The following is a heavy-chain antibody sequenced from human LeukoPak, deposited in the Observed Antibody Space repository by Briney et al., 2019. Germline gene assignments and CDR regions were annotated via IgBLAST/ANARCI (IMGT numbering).Heavy chain of an antibody. CDR3: AKDLGSAITSALVLDV. D-gene: IGHD2-15*01. CDR1: GFTFDDYA. Sequence: GGSLRLSCAASGFTFDDYAMHWVRQAPGKGLEWVSGITWNRDNIGYGDSVKGRFTISRDNVKNALYLQMNSLRPEDTALYYCAKDLGSAITSALVLDVWGQGTTVIVSS. CDR2: ITWNRDNI. V-gene: IGHV3-9*01. J-gene: IGHJ6*02.